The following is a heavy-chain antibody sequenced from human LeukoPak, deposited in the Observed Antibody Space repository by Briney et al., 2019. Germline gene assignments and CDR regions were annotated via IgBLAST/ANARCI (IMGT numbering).Heavy chain of an antibody. D-gene: IGHD6-13*01. Sequence: ASVKVSCKASGYTFTSYGISWVRQAPGQGLEWMGWISAYNDNTNYAQKLQGRVTMTTDTSTSTAYMELSGLRSEDTAVYYCARGHLHPGIAAAGTGGIDYWGQGTLVTVSS. CDR2: ISAYNDNT. CDR3: ARGHLHPGIAAAGTGGIDY. V-gene: IGHV1-18*01. CDR1: GYTFTSYG. J-gene: IGHJ4*02.